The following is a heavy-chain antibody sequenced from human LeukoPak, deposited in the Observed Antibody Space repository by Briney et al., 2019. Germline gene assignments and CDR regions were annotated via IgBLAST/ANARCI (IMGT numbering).Heavy chain of an antibody. CDR1: GFTFSSYA. Sequence: GGSLRLSCAASGFTFSSYAMSWVRQAPGKGLEWVSAISGSGGSTYYADSVKGRFTISRDNSKNTLYLQMNSLRAEDTAVYYCAKDRPPSCSSTSCSERFPYYYYYMDVWGKGTTVTVSS. D-gene: IGHD2-2*01. J-gene: IGHJ6*03. CDR3: AKDRPPSCSSTSCSERFPYYYYYMDV. CDR2: ISGSGGST. V-gene: IGHV3-23*01.